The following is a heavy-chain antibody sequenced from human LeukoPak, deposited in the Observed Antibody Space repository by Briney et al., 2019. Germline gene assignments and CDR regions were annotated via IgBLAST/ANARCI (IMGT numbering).Heavy chain of an antibody. CDR2: IYYSGST. Sequence: SETLSLTCTVSGGSLSSYYWRGIRQPPGRGREWFGYIYYSGSTNYKPSLKRRVTISVDTSKNQFSLKLSSVTAADTAVYYCARGGYYGPGNDFRFDPWGQGTLVTVSS. V-gene: IGHV4-59*01. J-gene: IGHJ5*02. D-gene: IGHD3-10*01. CDR3: ARGGYYGPGNDFRFDP. CDR1: GGSLSSYY.